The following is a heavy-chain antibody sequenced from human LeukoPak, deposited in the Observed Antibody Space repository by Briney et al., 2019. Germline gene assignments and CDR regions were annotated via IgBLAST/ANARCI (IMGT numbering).Heavy chain of an antibody. CDR3: AGDQTVAAAGED. CDR2: MISILGIA. V-gene: IGHV1-69*04. D-gene: IGHD6-13*01. J-gene: IGHJ4*02. Sequence: SVKASCKASGVTFSTYAISWVRQATGQGLEWMGRMISILGIANYAQKFQGRVKITADKSTGTAYMELSSLRSEDTAVYYCAGDQTVAAAGEDWGQGTLVTVFS. CDR1: GVTFSTYA.